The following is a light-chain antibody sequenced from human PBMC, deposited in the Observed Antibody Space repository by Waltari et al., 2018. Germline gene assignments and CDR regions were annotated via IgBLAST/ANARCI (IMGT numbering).Light chain of an antibody. V-gene: IGLV2-23*02. CDR2: DVN. CDR1: TSDIGSHNI. J-gene: IGLJ3*02. CDR3: CSYAGSTTWV. Sequence: QSALTQPASMSGSPGQSITVSCTGATSDIGSHNIVSWYQQHPGKAPKLILYDVNRRPRGVSDRFSGSKSGITASLTISGLQAEDEADYYCCSYAGSTTWVFGRGTKLTVL.